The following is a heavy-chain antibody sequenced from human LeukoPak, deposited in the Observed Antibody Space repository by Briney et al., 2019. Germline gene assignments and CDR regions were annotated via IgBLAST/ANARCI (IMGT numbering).Heavy chain of an antibody. CDR2: ISYSGNT. V-gene: IGHV4-30-4*07. Sequence: SQTLSLTCAVSGGSITSRNYSWTWIRQPPGKGLEYIGYISYSGNTYYNPSLKSRLTMSLDTSKNQFSLKLSSVTAADTAVYYCARGGMITFGGVIARSYFDYWGQGTLVTVSS. D-gene: IGHD3-16*02. CDR3: ARGGMITFGGVIARSYFDY. J-gene: IGHJ4*02. CDR1: GGSITSRNYS.